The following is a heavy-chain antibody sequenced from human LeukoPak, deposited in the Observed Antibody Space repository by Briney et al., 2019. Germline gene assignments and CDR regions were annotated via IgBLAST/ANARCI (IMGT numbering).Heavy chain of an antibody. CDR3: AKDRETYEYTFDY. Sequence: GGSLRLSCAASGLTFSDYYMTWIRQAPGKGLEWVSYISSSGTTINYADSVRGRFTFSRDNAKNSLYLQMNSLRAEDTAVYYCAKDRETYEYTFDYWGQGTLVTVSS. D-gene: IGHD6-6*01. CDR2: ISSSGTTI. CDR1: GLTFSDYY. J-gene: IGHJ4*02. V-gene: IGHV3-11*04.